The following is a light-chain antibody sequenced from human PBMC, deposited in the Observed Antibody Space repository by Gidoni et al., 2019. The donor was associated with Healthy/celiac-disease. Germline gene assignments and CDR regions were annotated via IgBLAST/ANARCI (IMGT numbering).Light chain of an antibody. CDR1: QSVNSN. V-gene: IGKV3-15*01. CDR3: QQYNNWPPYT. J-gene: IGKJ2*01. Sequence: EIVMTQSPATLSVSPGERATLSCRASQSVNSNLAWYQQKPGQAPRLLIYGASTRATGIPARFSGSGSGTEFTRTISSLQSEDFAVYYCQQYNNWPPYTFGQGTKSGDQT. CDR2: GAS.